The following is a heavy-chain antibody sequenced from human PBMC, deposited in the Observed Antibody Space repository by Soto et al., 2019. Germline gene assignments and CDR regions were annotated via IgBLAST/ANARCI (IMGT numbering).Heavy chain of an antibody. CDR3: ARENGGDLDY. Sequence: QVQLVESGGGVVQPGRSRGLSLEALGSTSGTMAIHGVGRAPAKGLEWVAVISYDGSNKYYADSVKGRFTISRDNSKNTLYLQMNSLRAEDTAVYYCARENGGDLDYWGQGTLVTVSS. CDR2: ISYDGSNK. CDR1: GSTSGTMA. V-gene: IGHV3-30-3*01. J-gene: IGHJ4*02. D-gene: IGHD2-21*02.